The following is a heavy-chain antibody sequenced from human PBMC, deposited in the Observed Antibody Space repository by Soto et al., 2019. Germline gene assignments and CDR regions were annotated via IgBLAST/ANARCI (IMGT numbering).Heavy chain of an antibody. CDR1: GGSISSYY. Sequence: SSETLSLTCTVSGGSISSYYWSWIRQPPGKGLEWIGYIYYTGSTNYNPSLKSRVTISVDTSKNQFSLKLSSVTAAETAVYYCARGDGSGYQFFDYWGQGTPVTASS. CDR2: IYYTGST. CDR3: ARGDGSGYQFFDY. J-gene: IGHJ4*02. V-gene: IGHV4-59*08. D-gene: IGHD3-22*01.